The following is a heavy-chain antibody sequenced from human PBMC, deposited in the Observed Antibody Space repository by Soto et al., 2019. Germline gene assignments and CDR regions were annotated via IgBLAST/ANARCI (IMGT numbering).Heavy chain of an antibody. Sequence: GGSLRLSCAVSGFTVSSNYMSWVRQAPGKGLEWVSVIYSGGSTYYADSVKGRFTISRDNSKNTLYLQMNSLRAEDTAVYYCAREVDYVSESSYYYYYYMDVWGKGTTVTVSS. CDR2: IYSGGST. CDR1: GFTVSSNY. D-gene: IGHD4-17*01. V-gene: IGHV3-66*01. CDR3: AREVDYVSESSYYYYYYMDV. J-gene: IGHJ6*03.